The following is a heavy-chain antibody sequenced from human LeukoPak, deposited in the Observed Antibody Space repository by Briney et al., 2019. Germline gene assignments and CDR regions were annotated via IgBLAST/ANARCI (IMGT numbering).Heavy chain of an antibody. CDR1: GFTFSSYW. J-gene: IGHJ6*03. CDR2: IKQDGSEK. V-gene: IGHV3-7*01. Sequence: GSLRLSCAASGFTFSSYWMCWVRQAPGKGLEWVANIKQDGSEKYYVDSVKGRFTNSRDNAKNSLYLQMNSLRAEDTAVYYCARDQGSQDAMDVWGKGTTVTVSS. CDR3: ARDQGSQDAMDV.